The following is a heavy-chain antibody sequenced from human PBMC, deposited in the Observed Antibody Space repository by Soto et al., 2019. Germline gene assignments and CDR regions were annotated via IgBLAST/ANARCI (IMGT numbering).Heavy chain of an antibody. CDR2: IIPIFITA. D-gene: IGHD3-22*01. CDR3: ARDGAMYYYDSSGYYPYGMDV. V-gene: IGHV1-69*13. CDR1: GGTFSSYA. J-gene: IGHJ6*02. Sequence: SVKVSCKASGGTFSSYAISWVRQAPGQGLEWMGGIIPIFITANYAQKFQGRVTITADESTSTAYMELSSLRSEDTAVYYCARDGAMYYYDSSGYYPYGMDVWGQGTTVTVS.